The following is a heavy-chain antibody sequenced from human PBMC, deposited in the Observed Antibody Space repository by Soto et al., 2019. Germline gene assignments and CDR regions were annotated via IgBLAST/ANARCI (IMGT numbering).Heavy chain of an antibody. Sequence: PSETLSLTCTVSGGSISSYYWSWIRQPPGKGLEWIGYIYHSGSTYYNPSLKSRVTISVDTSKNQFSLKLSSVTAADTAVYYCARDSGYSYGEFDYWGQGTLVTVSS. CDR3: ARDSGYSYGEFDY. V-gene: IGHV4-59*01. CDR2: IYHSGST. D-gene: IGHD5-18*01. J-gene: IGHJ4*02. CDR1: GGSISSYY.